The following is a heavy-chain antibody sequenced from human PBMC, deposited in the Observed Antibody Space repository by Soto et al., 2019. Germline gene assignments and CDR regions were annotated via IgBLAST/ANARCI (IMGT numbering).Heavy chain of an antibody. J-gene: IGHJ6*02. V-gene: IGHV1-69*13. CDR2: IIPIFGTA. CDR1: GGTFSSYA. Sequence: SVKVSCKASGGTFSSYAISWVRQAPGQGLEWMGGIIPIFGTANYAQKFQGRVTITADESTSTAYMELSSLRSEDTAVYYCAVAYDFWSGTTRSVDYYYGMDVWGQGTTVTVSS. D-gene: IGHD3-3*01. CDR3: AVAYDFWSGTTRSVDYYYGMDV.